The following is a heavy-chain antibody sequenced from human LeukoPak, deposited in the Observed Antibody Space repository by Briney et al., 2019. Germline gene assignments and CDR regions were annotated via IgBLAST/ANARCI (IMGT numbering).Heavy chain of an antibody. V-gene: IGHV3-23*01. CDR2: ISGSGGST. CDR3: AKDRREDLAVAGGIDY. Sequence: GGSLRLSCAASGFTFSSYAMSWVRQAPGKGLEWVSAISGSGGSTYYADSVKGRFTISRDNSKNTLYLQMNSLRGGDTAVYYCAKDRREDLAVAGGIDYWGQGTLVTVSS. CDR1: GFTFSSYA. D-gene: IGHD6-19*01. J-gene: IGHJ4*02.